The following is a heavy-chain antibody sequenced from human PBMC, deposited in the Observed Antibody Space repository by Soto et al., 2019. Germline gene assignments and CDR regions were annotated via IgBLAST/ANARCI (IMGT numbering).Heavy chain of an antibody. CDR3: ARGAPPSSSWPGYYYYGMGV. D-gene: IGHD6-13*01. CDR1: GGTFSSYA. Sequence: PVKVSCKASGGTFSSYAISWVRQAPGQGLEWMGGIIPIFGTANYAQKFQGRVTITADESTSTAYMELSSLRSEDTAVYYCARGAPPSSSWPGYYYYGMGVLRKRSTGT. V-gene: IGHV1-69*13. CDR2: IIPIFGTA. J-gene: IGHJ6*01.